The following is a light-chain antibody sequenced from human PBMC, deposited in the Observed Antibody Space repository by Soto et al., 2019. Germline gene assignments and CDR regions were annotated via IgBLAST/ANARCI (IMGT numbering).Light chain of an antibody. Sequence: QSVLTQPRSASGTPGQRVSICCSGTNSNIGTNTVNWYQQLPRTAPKLLIYSNSQRRSGVPARLSGSKSGTSASLAINGLQPEDEADYYCAAWDDSLNGWVFGGGTKVTVL. J-gene: IGLJ3*02. V-gene: IGLV1-44*01. CDR2: SNS. CDR1: NSNIGTNT. CDR3: AAWDDSLNGWV.